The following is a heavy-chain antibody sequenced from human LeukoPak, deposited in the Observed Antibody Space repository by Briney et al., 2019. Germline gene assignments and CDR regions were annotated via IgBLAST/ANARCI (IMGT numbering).Heavy chain of an antibody. J-gene: IGHJ4*02. Sequence: ASVKVSCKDSGYTFTSYAMNWVRQAPGQGLEWMGWISAYNGNTNYAQKLQGRVTMTTDTSTSTAYMELRSLRSDDTAVYYCARILHDTYFDYWGQGTLVTVSS. CDR2: ISAYNGNT. D-gene: IGHD1-1*01. CDR1: GYTFTSYA. V-gene: IGHV1-18*01. CDR3: ARILHDTYFDY.